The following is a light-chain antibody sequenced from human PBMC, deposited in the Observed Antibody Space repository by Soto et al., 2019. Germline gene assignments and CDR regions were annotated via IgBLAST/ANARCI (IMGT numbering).Light chain of an antibody. Sequence: AIQLTQSPSSLSASVGDRVTITCRASQGISSVLAWYQQQPGKAPKLLIYDVSSLESGVPSRISGSGSGTDFTLTISILQPEDFATYYCQQFSHYPITSGQGTRLEIK. CDR3: QQFSHYPIT. CDR2: DVS. J-gene: IGKJ5*01. CDR1: QGISSV. V-gene: IGKV1D-13*01.